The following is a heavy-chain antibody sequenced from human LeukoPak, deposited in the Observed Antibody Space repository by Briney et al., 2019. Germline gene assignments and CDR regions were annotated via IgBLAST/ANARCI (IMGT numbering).Heavy chain of an antibody. CDR1: GFTFSGYA. D-gene: IGHD6-13*01. V-gene: IGHV3-30*04. J-gene: IGHJ5*02. Sequence: PGRSVRLSCAASGFTFSGYAIQWVRQAPGKGLEWVGVISSDGRTKYYADSVQGRFTISRDNAKNSLYLQMSSLRAEDTAVYHCVRENPAAVGTPWFDPWGQGTLVTVSS. CDR3: VRENPAAVGTPWFDP. CDR2: ISSDGRTK.